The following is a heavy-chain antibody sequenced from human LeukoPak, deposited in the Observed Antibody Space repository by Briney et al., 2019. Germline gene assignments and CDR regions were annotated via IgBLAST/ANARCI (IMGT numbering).Heavy chain of an antibody. V-gene: IGHV3-53*01. CDR1: GFTVSSNY. Sequence: PGGSLRLSCAASGFTVSSNYMSWVRQAPGKGLERVSVIYSGGSTYYADSVKGRFTISRDNSKNTLYLQMNSLRAEDTAVYYCAREIFLPNPEYSSSWYDYWGQGTLVTVSS. CDR3: AREIFLPNPEYSSSWYDY. J-gene: IGHJ4*02. D-gene: IGHD6-13*01. CDR2: IYSGGST.